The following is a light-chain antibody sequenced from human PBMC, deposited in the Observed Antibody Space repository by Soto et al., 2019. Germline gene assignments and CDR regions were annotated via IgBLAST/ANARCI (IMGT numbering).Light chain of an antibody. CDR1: SSDVGAYEH. Sequence: QSALTQPASVSGSPGQSVTISCTGASSDVGAYEHVSWYQRHPGRAPKLILYDVNNRPSGVSNHVSGSKSGNTASLVISGLQANDEADYYCSSYSTTNILVFGSGTKVTVL. J-gene: IGLJ1*01. CDR3: SSYSTTNILV. V-gene: IGLV2-14*03. CDR2: DVN.